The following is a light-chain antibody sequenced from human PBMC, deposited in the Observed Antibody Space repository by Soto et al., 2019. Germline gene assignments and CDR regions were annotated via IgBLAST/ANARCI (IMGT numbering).Light chain of an antibody. J-gene: IGLJ2*01. V-gene: IGLV1-40*01. Sequence: QSVLTQPPSVSGAPGQRVTISCTGSSSNIGAGYDVHWYQQLPGTAPKLLIYADSNRPSGVPDRFSGSKSGTSASLAITGLQAEDEADYYCQSYDSSLSGSVLGGGTKVTVL. CDR1: SSNIGAGYD. CDR2: ADS. CDR3: QSYDSSLSGSV.